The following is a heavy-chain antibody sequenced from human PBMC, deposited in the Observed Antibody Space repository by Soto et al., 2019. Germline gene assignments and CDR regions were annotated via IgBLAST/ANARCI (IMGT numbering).Heavy chain of an antibody. CDR1: GFTFSSYG. Sequence: QVQLVESGGGVVQPGRSLRLSCAASGFTFSSYGMHWVRQAPGKGLEWVAVISYDGSNKYYADSVKGRFTISRDNSKNTLYLQMNTLKAEDPAVYYCAGGSGSLRGDYWGEGTLVTVSS. D-gene: IGHD1-26*01. J-gene: IGHJ4*02. V-gene: IGHV3-30*03. CDR2: ISYDGSNK. CDR3: AGGSGSLRGDY.